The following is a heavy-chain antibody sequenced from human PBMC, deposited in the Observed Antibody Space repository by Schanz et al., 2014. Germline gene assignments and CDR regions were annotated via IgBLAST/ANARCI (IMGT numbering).Heavy chain of an antibody. J-gene: IGHJ4*02. D-gene: IGHD5-12*01. CDR2: INTNTAKP. CDR3: ARGYSGYSHFEY. Sequence: QVQLVQSGSELKKPGASVKVSCKASGYTFAMYDMNWVRQAPGQGLEWMGWINTNTAKPTYAQGFKGRVVYTLDAYVTTAYLEISSLKAEDTAVDYCARGYSGYSHFEYWGQGTLVTVSS. CDR1: GYTFAMYD. V-gene: IGHV7-4-1*02.